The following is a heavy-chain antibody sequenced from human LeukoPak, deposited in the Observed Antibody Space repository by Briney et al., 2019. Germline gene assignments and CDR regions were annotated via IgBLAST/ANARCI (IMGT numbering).Heavy chain of an antibody. V-gene: IGHV3-30-3*01. CDR2: ISYDGSNK. D-gene: IGHD3-22*01. J-gene: IGHJ4*02. CDR3: ARDPVTYYYDSSGYLDY. CDR1: GFTFSSYA. Sequence: GGSLRLSCAASGFTFSSYAMHWVRQAPSKGLEWVAVISYDGSNKYYADSVKGRFTISRDNSKNTLYLQMNSLRAEDTAVYYCARDPVTYYYDSSGYLDYWGQGTLVTVSS.